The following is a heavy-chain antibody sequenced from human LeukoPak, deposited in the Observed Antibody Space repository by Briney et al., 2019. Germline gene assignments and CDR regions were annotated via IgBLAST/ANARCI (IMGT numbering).Heavy chain of an antibody. J-gene: IGHJ5*02. D-gene: IGHD2-2*01. CDR2: IYHSGSA. CDR1: GDSISSGYQ. Sequence: PSETLSLTCGVSGDSISSGYQWAWIRQSPGKELEWIGSIYHSGSAHYNPSLKSRVTISMETSKNQFSLNMYSVTAADTAVYYCARDPRWLTPDCTSTSCYENYFDPWGQGTLVTVSS. CDR3: ARDPRWLTPDCTSTSCYENYFDP. V-gene: IGHV4-38-2*02.